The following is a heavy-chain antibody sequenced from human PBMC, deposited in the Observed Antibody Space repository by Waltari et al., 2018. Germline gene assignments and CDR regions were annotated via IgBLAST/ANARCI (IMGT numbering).Heavy chain of an antibody. CDR2: VSYSGTT. CDR3: ATYIGASVGTAAFDV. J-gene: IGHJ3*01. CDR1: GVSITSNRHY. Sequence: QLQLQESGPRLVRPSETLSLICRVSGVSITSNRHYWAWIRQSPGPGLVWIGTVSYSGTTYSSPSLKSRVSVSRDTSKNQVSLILGSVTAADMAVYYCATYIGASVGTAAFDVWGQGTMVTVSS. D-gene: IGHD5-12*01. V-gene: IGHV4-39*01.